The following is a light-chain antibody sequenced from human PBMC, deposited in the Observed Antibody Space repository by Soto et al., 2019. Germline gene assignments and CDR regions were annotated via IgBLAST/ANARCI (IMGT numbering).Light chain of an antibody. CDR1: QSISSY. CDR2: AAS. V-gene: IGKV1-39*01. J-gene: IGKJ5*01. Sequence: DIQMTQSPSSLSASVGDRFSSTCRSSQSISSYLNWYQQKPGKAPKLLIYAASSLQSGVPSRFSGSGSGTDFTLTISSLQPEDFATYYCQQSYSTLFFGQGTRLEIK. CDR3: QQSYSTLF.